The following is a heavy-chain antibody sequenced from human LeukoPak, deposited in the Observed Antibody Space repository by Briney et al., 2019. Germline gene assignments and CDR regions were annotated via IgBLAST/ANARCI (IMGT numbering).Heavy chain of an antibody. CDR1: GFTFSNAW. CDR3: ALGGDYFDY. CDR2: IKSKTDGGTT. V-gene: IGHV3-15*01. D-gene: IGHD3-16*01. Sequence: GGSLRLSCAASGFTFSNAWMSWVRQAPGKGLEWVGRIKSKTDGGTTDYTAPVKGRFAISRDDSKNTLYLRMNSLKTEDTAVYYCALGGDYFDYWGQGTLVTVSS. J-gene: IGHJ4*02.